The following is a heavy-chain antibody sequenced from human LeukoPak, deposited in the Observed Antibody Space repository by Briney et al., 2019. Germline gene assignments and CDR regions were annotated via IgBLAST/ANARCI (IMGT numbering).Heavy chain of an antibody. J-gene: IGHJ6*02. CDR3: ARGRTTLLTASHYYYGMDV. D-gene: IGHD3-9*01. CDR1: GYSISSGYY. V-gene: IGHV4-38-2*02. Sequence: SETLSLTCTVSGYSISSGYYWSWIRQPPGKGLEWIGEINHSGSTNYNPSLKSRVTISVDTSKNQFSLKLSSVTAADTAVYYCARGRTTLLTASHYYYGMDVWGQGTTVTVSS. CDR2: INHSGST.